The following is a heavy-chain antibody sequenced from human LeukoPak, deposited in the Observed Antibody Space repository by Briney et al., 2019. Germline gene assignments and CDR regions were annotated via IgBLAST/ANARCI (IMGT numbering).Heavy chain of an antibody. Sequence: ASVKVSCKASGGTFSSYAISWVRQAPGQGLEWMGGIIPIFGTANYAQKFQGRVTITTDESTSTAYMELSSLRSEDTAVYYCAVEIAAAGPAHFDYWGQGTLVTVSP. V-gene: IGHV1-69*05. CDR3: AVEIAAAGPAHFDY. J-gene: IGHJ4*02. D-gene: IGHD6-13*01. CDR2: IIPIFGTA. CDR1: GGTFSSYA.